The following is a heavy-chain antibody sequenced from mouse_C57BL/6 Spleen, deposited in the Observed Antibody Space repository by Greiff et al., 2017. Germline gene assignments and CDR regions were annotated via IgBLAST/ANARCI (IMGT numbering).Heavy chain of an antibody. V-gene: IGHV5-17*01. J-gene: IGHJ2*01. CDR1: GFTFSDYG. CDR2: ISSGSSTI. CDR3: ARTYYGNYFDY. Sequence: EVQVVESGGGLVKPGGSLTLSCAASGFTFSDYGMHWVRQAPEKGLEWVAYISSGSSTIYYADTVKGRFTISRDNAKNTLFLQMTSLRSEDTAMYYCARTYYGNYFDYWGQGTTLTVSS. D-gene: IGHD2-10*01.